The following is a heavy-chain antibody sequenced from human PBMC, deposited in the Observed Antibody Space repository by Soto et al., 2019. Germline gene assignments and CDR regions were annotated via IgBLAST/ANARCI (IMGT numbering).Heavy chain of an antibody. V-gene: IGHV1-8*01. Sequence: ASVKVSCKASGYTFTSYDINWVRQATGQGLEWMGWMNPNSGNTGYAQKFQVRVTMTRNTSISTAYMELRSLRSEDTAVYYCARMNYYDSSGYYSRSYYYYGMDVWGQGTTVTVSS. J-gene: IGHJ6*02. CDR2: MNPNSGNT. CDR3: ARMNYYDSSGYYSRSYYYYGMDV. CDR1: GYTFTSYD. D-gene: IGHD3-22*01.